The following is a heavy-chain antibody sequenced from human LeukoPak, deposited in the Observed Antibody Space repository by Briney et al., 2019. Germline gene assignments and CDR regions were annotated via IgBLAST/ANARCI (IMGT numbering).Heavy chain of an antibody. CDR3: ARDRLLYYYGSGSRYGMDV. CDR1: GFTFSSYW. Sequence: GGSLRLSCAASGFTFSSYWMSWVRQAPGKGLEWVANIKQDGSEKYYVDSVKGRFTISRDNAKNSLYLQMSSLRAEDTAVYYCARDRLLYYYGSGSRYGMDVWGQGTTVTVSS. D-gene: IGHD3-10*01. J-gene: IGHJ6*02. V-gene: IGHV3-7*01. CDR2: IKQDGSEK.